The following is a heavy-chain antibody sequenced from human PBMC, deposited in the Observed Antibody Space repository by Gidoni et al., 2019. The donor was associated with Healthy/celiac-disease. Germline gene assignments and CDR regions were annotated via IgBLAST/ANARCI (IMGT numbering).Heavy chain of an antibody. J-gene: IGHJ6*02. CDR3: ARGSGIPYYYYGMDV. CDR1: GYTFNGYY. CDR2: INPNSGGT. Sequence: QVQLVQSGAEVKKPGASVKVSCKASGYTFNGYYLHWVRQAPGQGLEWMGWINPNSGGTNYAQKFQGRVTMTRDTSISTAYMELSRLRSDDTAVYYCARGSGIPYYYYGMDVWGQGTTVTVSS. V-gene: IGHV1-2*02. D-gene: IGHD1-26*01.